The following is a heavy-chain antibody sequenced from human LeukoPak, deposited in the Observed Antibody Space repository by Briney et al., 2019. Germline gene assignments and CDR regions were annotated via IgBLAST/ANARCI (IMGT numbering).Heavy chain of an antibody. CDR1: GLTFSSYW. V-gene: IGHV3-7*01. Sequence: GGSLTLSCAASGLTFSSYWMSWVRRAPGKGLEWVANFKKDGSEKYYVASVKGRFTISRDNDTNSLYTQTNSLRPEHPAMYCCARSMIVVVITDNVFDIWGQGTMVTVSS. CDR3: ARSMIVVVITDNVFDI. J-gene: IGHJ3*02. CDR2: FKKDGSEK. D-gene: IGHD3-22*01.